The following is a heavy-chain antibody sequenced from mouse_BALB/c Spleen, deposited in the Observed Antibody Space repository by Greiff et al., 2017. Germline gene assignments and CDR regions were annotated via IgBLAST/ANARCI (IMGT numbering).Heavy chain of an antibody. J-gene: IGHJ2*01. D-gene: IGHD1-1*01. Sequence: EVKLQESGPSLVKPSQTLSLTCSVTGDSITSGYWNWIRKFPGNKLEYMGYISYSGSTYYNPSLKSRISITRDTSKNQYYLQLNSVTTEDTATYYCARYYGSSLYYFDYWGQGTTLTVSS. CDR2: ISYSGST. CDR1: GDSITSGY. CDR3: ARYYGSSLYYFDY. V-gene: IGHV3-8*02.